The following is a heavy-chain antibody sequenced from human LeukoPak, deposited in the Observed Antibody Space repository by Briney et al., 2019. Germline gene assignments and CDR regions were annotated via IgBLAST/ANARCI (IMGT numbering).Heavy chain of an antibody. CDR3: ARGHYGSGSYYNNWFGP. D-gene: IGHD3-10*01. J-gene: IGHJ5*02. Sequence: GASVKVSCKASGGTFSSYAISWVRQAPGQGLEWMGGIIPIFGTANYAQKFQGRVTITADESTSTAYMELSSLRSEDTAVYYCARGHYGSGSYYNNWFGPWGQGTLVTVSS. CDR2: IIPIFGTA. CDR1: GGTFSSYA. V-gene: IGHV1-69*13.